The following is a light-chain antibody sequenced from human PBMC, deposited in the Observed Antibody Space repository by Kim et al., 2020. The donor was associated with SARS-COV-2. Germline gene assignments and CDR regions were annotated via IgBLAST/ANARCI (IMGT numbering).Light chain of an antibody. Sequence: SELTQPPSASGTPGQRVTISCSGSSSNIGSNTVNWYQLLPGTGPKLLIYSNDARPSGVPDRLSGSKSGTSASLAISGLQSDDEADYYCAAWDDSLNGVVFGGGTKLTVL. CDR1: SSNIGSNT. V-gene: IGLV1-44*01. CDR2: SND. CDR3: AAWDDSLNGVV. J-gene: IGLJ2*01.